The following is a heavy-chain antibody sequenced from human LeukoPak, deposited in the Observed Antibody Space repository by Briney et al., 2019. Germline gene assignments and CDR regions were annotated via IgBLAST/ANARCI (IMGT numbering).Heavy chain of an antibody. Sequence: PGGSLRLSCAASGFTFSSCGMSWVRQAPGKGLEWVSAISGSGGTTYYADSVKGRFTISRDNSMNTLYLQMNSLRAEDTAVYYCAREPGGYGFFDYWGQGTLVTVSS. V-gene: IGHV3-23*01. J-gene: IGHJ4*02. CDR3: AREPGGYGFFDY. D-gene: IGHD5-18*01. CDR2: ISGSGGTT. CDR1: GFTFSSCG.